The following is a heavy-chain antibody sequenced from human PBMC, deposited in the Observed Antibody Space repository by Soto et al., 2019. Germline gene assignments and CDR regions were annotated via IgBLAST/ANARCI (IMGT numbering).Heavy chain of an antibody. CDR3: ARDRTPPASSSWYQDWFDP. CDR2: ISAYNGNT. D-gene: IGHD6-13*01. J-gene: IGHJ5*02. Sequence: QVQLVQSGAEVKKPGASVKVSCKASGYTFTSYGISWVRQAPGQGLEWMGWISAYNGNTNYAQKLQGRVTMTTDTSTSTAYMELRSLRSDDTAVYYCARDRTPPASSSWYQDWFDPWGQGPLVTVSS. V-gene: IGHV1-18*01. CDR1: GYTFTSYG.